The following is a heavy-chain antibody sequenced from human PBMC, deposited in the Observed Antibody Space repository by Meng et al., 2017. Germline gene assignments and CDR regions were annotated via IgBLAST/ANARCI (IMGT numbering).Heavy chain of an antibody. J-gene: IGHJ4*03. CDR3: ARDPGYYYDSSGYYELGYFDY. CDR1: GGSISSYY. Sequence: SETLSLTCTVSGGSISSYYWSWIRQPPGKGLEWIGYIYYSGSTNYNPSLKSRVTISVETSKNQFSLKLSSVTAADTAVYYCARDPGYYYDSSGYYELGYFDYWGQGTTVTVSS. CDR2: IYYSGST. V-gene: IGHV4-59*01. D-gene: IGHD3-22*01.